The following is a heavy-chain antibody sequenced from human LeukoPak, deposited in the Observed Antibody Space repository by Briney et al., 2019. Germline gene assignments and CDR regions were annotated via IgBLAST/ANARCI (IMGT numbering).Heavy chain of an antibody. CDR3: ARGLKKQPLEDY. J-gene: IGHJ4*02. D-gene: IGHD6-13*01. CDR1: GYTFTSYV. V-gene: IGHV1-18*01. Sequence: EASVNVSCKASGYTFTSYVISWVRQAPGQGLEWMGWISAYNDNTNYAQKVQGRVTMTTDTSTNTAYMELRSLRSDDKAVYYCARGLKKQPLEDYWGQGTLVTVSS. CDR2: ISAYNDNT.